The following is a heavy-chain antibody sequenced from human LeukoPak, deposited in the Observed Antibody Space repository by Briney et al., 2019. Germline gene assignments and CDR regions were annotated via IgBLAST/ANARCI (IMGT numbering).Heavy chain of an antibody. D-gene: IGHD3-3*01. Sequence: GESLKTSCKASGYSFDYYWIAWVRQMPGKGLEWMGIIYPDDSDSTYSPSFQGQVTISVDKSINTAYLQWTSLKASNTAIYYCARVGSVTNFGVVSYYFDYWGRGTLVTVSS. CDR2: IYPDDSDS. J-gene: IGHJ4*02. CDR3: ARVGSVTNFGVVSYYFDY. CDR1: GYSFDYYW. V-gene: IGHV5-51*01.